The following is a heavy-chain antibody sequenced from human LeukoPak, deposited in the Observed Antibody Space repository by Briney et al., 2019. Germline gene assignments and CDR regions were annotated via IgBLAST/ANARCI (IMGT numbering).Heavy chain of an antibody. D-gene: IGHD6-19*01. V-gene: IGHV3-21*01. CDR1: GFTFSSYS. CDR2: ISSSSSYI. Sequence: PGGSLRLSCAASGFTFSSYSMNWVRQAPGKGLEWFSSISSSSSYIYYADSVKGRFTISRDNAKNSLYLQMNSLRAEDTAVYHCASSSRSWFDPWGQGTLVTVSS. J-gene: IGHJ5*02. CDR3: ASSSRSWFDP.